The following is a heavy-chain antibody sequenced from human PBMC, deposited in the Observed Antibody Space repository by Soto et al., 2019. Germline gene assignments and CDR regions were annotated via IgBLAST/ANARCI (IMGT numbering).Heavy chain of an antibody. CDR3: ARGRGITMVRGAQSASIDF. CDR1: GGSFSGYY. CDR2: INHSGST. J-gene: IGHJ4*02. Sequence: QVQLQQWGAGLLKPSETLSLTCAVYGGSFSGYYWSWIRQPPGKGLEWIGEINHSGSTNYNPSLKSRVTLSVDTAKNQFSLKLISVTAADTAVYYCARGRGITMVRGAQSASIDFWGQGTLVTVAS. D-gene: IGHD3-10*01. V-gene: IGHV4-34*01.